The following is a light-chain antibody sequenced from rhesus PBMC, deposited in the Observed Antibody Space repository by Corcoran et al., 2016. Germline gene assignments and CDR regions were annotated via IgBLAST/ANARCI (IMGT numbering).Light chain of an antibody. CDR2: NAS. CDR3: QHGYGILYS. Sequence: DIQMTQSPSSLSASVGDRVTITCRASQGISNNLAWYQQKQGKVPKLLIYNASTLQRGIPSRVSGSGSWTDCTLTIRSLQPEDFATYYCQHGYGILYSFGQGTKVEIK. CDR1: QGISNN. V-gene: IGKV1-25*01. J-gene: IGKJ2*01.